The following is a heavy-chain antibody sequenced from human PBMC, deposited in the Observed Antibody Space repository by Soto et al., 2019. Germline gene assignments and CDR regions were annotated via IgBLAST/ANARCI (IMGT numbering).Heavy chain of an antibody. D-gene: IGHD3-22*01. Sequence: LSLTCAVSGGSISSGGYSWSWIRQPPGKGLEWIGYIYHSGSTYYNPSLKSRVTISVDRSKNQFSLKLSSVTAADTAVYYCARAVNYYGMDVWGQGTTVTVSS. J-gene: IGHJ6*02. CDR3: ARAVNYYGMDV. V-gene: IGHV4-30-2*01. CDR1: GGSISSGGYS. CDR2: IYHSGST.